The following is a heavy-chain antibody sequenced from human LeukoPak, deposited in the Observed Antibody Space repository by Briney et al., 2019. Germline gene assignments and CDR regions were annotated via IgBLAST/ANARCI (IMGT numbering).Heavy chain of an antibody. CDR1: GGSISSYY. CDR3: ASVFSAYDSSGYYFDY. D-gene: IGHD3-22*01. V-gene: IGHV4-59*01. Sequence: SETLSLTCTVSGGSISSYYCSWIGQPPGKGLEWIGYIYYSGSTNHNPSLKSRVTISVDTSKNQFSLKLCSVTAANTAVYYCASVFSAYDSSGYYFDYWGQGTLVTVSS. CDR2: IYYSGST. J-gene: IGHJ4*02.